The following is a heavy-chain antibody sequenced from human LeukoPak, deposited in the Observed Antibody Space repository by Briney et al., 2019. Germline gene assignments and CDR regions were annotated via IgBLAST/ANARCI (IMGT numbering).Heavy chain of an antibody. CDR3: AKDWEDFDH. CDR1: GXTFSSYG. CDR2: ISFDGSNE. Sequence: PGGSLRLSCAASGXTFSSYGMHWVRQAPGKGLEWVAVISFDGSNEYYADSVKGRFTISRDNSKNTLYLQMNSLRAEDTAVYYCAKDWEDFDHWGQGTLVTVSS. V-gene: IGHV3-30*18. J-gene: IGHJ4*02. D-gene: IGHD1-26*01.